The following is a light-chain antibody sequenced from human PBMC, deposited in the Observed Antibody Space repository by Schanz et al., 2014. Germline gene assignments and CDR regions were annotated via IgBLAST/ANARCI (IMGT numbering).Light chain of an antibody. V-gene: IGLV7-43*01. J-gene: IGLJ3*02. Sequence: QAVVTQEPSLTVSPGETVTFTCGSSTGPVTSGHYANWFQQKPGQAPRPLIYSTSNKHSWTPARFSGSLLGGKAALTLSGVQPEDEAEYYCLLYYGGAQPFWVFGGGTKLTVL. CDR2: STS. CDR3: LLYYGGAQPFWV. CDR1: TGPVTSGHY.